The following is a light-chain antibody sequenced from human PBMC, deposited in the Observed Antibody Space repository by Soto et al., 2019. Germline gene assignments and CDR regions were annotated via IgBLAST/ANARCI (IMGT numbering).Light chain of an antibody. CDR1: SSDVGSNNL. J-gene: IGLJ3*02. CDR2: EVN. V-gene: IGLV2-23*02. CDR3: CSYAGSSVWV. Sequence: QSALTQPASVSGSPGQSITISCSSSDVGSNNLVSWYQQHPGKAPKLMIYEVNQRPSGVSNRFSGSRSGNTASLTISGLQPEDEADYSCCSYAGSSVWVFGGGTKVTVL.